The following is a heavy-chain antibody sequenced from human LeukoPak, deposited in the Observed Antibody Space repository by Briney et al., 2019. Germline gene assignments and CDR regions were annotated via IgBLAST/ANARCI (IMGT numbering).Heavy chain of an antibody. CDR3: ARVLYYDSSGYYYFDY. D-gene: IGHD3-22*01. J-gene: IGHJ4*02. Sequence: ASVKVSCTASGYTFTSYDINWVRQATGQGLEWMGWMNPNSGNTGYAQKFQGRVTMTRNTSISTAYMELSRLRSDDTAVYYCARVLYYDSSGYYYFDYWGQGTLVTVSS. CDR1: GYTFTSYD. V-gene: IGHV1-8*01. CDR2: MNPNSGNT.